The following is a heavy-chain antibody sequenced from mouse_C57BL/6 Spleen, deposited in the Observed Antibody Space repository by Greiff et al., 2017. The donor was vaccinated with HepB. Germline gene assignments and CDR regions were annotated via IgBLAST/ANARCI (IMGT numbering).Heavy chain of an antibody. D-gene: IGHD2-3*01. J-gene: IGHJ4*01. CDR2: ISYDGSN. V-gene: IGHV3-6*01. CDR1: GYSITSGYY. Sequence: EVKLQESGPGLVKPSQSLSLTCSVTGYSITSGYYWNWIRQFPGNKLEWMGYISYDGSNNYNPSLKNRISITRDTSKNQFFLKLNSVTTEDTATYYCAREGYYMDYWGQGTSVTVSS. CDR3: AREGYYMDY.